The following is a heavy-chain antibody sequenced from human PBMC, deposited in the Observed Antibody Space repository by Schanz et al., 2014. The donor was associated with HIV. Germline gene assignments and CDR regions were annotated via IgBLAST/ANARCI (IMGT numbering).Heavy chain of an antibody. J-gene: IGHJ6*02. CDR3: ASDLSVYSSSSSV. CDR2: INPNSGGT. V-gene: IGHV1-2*02. D-gene: IGHD6-13*01. Sequence: QAQLVQSGAEVKKPGASVKASCKASGYSFTGYYIHWVRQAPGQGLEWMGWINPNSGGTNYAQKFQGRVTMTRDTSISTAYMELSRLRSDDTAVYYCASDLSVYSSSSSVWGQGTTVTVSS. CDR1: GYSFTGYY.